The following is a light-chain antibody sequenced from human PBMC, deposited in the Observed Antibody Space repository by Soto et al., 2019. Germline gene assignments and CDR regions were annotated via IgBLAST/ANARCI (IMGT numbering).Light chain of an antibody. Sequence: DIQMTQSPSSLSASVGDRVTITCRESQSIRTYLNWYQQKQGNAPKLLIYAASSLQSGVPSRFSGSGSGTDFTLTISSLQPEAFATYYGQQSYSTPLTFGGGTKVEIK. V-gene: IGKV1-39*01. CDR3: QQSYSTPLT. CDR2: AAS. J-gene: IGKJ4*01. CDR1: QSIRTY.